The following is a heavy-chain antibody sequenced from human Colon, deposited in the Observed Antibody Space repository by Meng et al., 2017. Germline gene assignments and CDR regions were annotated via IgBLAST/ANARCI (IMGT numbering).Heavy chain of an antibody. CDR3: AKDRRRYSSWWKYSFDY. CDR1: GFNFNDYA. Sequence: SLKISCAGSGFNFNDYAMHWVRKAPGRGLEWASGISWSSGSLDCADSVKGRFTISRDNAKNSVYLQMNNLRPEDTAFYYCAKDRRRYSSWWKYSFDYWGQGSQVTVSS. CDR2: ISWSSGSL. D-gene: IGHD6-19*01. V-gene: IGHV3-9*01. J-gene: IGHJ4*02.